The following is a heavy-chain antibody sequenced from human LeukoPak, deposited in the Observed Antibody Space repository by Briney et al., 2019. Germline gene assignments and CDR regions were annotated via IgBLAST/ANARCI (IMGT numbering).Heavy chain of an antibody. V-gene: IGHV4-39*01. CDR3: ARYRSRGGYNS. CDR2: IYYSGST. CDR1: GGSISSSSYY. D-gene: IGHD5-24*01. Sequence: SETLSLTCTVSGGSISSSSYYWGWIRQPPGKGLEWIGSIYYSGSTYYNPSLKSRVTISVDTSKNQFSLKLSSVTAADTAVYYCARYRSRGGYNSWGQGTLVTVSS. J-gene: IGHJ4*02.